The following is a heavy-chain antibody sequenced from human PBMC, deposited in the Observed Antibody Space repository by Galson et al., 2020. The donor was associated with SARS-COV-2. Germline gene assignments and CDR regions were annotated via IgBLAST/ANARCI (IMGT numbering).Heavy chain of an antibody. Sequence: SETLSLTCAVNGGPFSGYYWTWIRQPPGKGLEWIGEINNSGSTTYKPSLKSRVSMSVDTSMNQFSLRLSSVTAADTAVYYCATNPMPSAGTAKVYFDYWGQGTLVTVSS. CDR2: INNSGST. CDR3: ATNPMPSAGTAKVYFDY. V-gene: IGHV4-34*01. D-gene: IGHD6-19*01. J-gene: IGHJ4*02. CDR1: GGPFSGYY.